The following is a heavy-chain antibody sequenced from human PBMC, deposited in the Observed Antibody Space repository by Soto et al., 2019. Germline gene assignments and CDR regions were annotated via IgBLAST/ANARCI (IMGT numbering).Heavy chain of an antibody. CDR1: GGSFSSGSYY. V-gene: IGHV4-61*01. D-gene: IGHD6-13*01. CDR3: ARFDLAAAGTGGWFDP. Sequence: AETLSLTCTVSGGSFSSGSYYWIWIRQPPGKGLEWIGYIYYSGSTNYNPSLKSRVTISVDTSKNQFYLKMSSVNAADTAVYYCARFDLAAAGTGGWFDPWGQGTLVTVSS. J-gene: IGHJ5*02. CDR2: IYYSGST.